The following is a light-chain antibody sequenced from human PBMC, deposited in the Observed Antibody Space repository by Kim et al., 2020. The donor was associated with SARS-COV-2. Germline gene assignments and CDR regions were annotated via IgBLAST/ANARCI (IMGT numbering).Light chain of an antibody. CDR3: IQALQTPRYT. Sequence: DIVMTQSPLSLPVTPGEPASISCRSSQSLLHSNGYNYLDWYLQKPGQSPQLLLYLGSNRPSGVPDRFSGSGSGTDFTLKISRVEAEDVGVYYCIQALQTPRYTFGQGTKLEI. J-gene: IGKJ2*01. CDR1: QSLLHSNGYNY. V-gene: IGKV2-28*01. CDR2: LGS.